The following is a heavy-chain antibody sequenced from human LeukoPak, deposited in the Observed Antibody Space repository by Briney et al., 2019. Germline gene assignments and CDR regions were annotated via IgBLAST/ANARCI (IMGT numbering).Heavy chain of an antibody. CDR2: LTGGSDNS. CDR1: GFTFSSSA. Sequence: GGSLRLPCAASGFTFSSSAMTWVRQAPGKGLEWVSSLTGGSDNSEHADSVKGRFSISRDNSKNTLYLQMNSLTAEDTAVYYCVRGWQQLGSWGRGTLVTVSS. CDR3: VRGWQQLGS. D-gene: IGHD1-1*01. J-gene: IGHJ5*02. V-gene: IGHV3-23*01.